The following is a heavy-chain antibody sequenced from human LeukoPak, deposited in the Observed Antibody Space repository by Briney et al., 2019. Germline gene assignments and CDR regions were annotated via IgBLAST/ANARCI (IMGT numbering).Heavy chain of an antibody. CDR3: ARGRVSSSTWYSTYYYFFYMDF. J-gene: IGHJ6*03. V-gene: IGHV4-39*07. Sequence: SETLSLTCTVSSGSISTSNYYWGWVRQLPGKALEWIGNIFYSGSTYYSPSLKSRVTISLDTSRNQFSLKLSSVTAADTAVYFCARGRVSSSTWYSTYYYFFYMDFWGKGTTVTVSS. CDR1: SGSISTSNYY. CDR2: IFYSGST. D-gene: IGHD4-11*01.